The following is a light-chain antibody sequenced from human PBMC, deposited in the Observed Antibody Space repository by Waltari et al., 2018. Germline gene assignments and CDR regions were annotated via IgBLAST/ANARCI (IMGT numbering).Light chain of an antibody. CDR1: SSDVGGYNY. CDR2: EVS. V-gene: IGLV2-14*01. CDR3: SSYTSSSTVV. Sequence: QSALTQPASVSGPPGQSITIPCPGTSSDVGGYNYVSWDQQPPGKAPKLMIYEVSNRPSGVSNRFSGSKSGNTASRTISGLQAEDEADYYCSSYTSSSTVVFGGGTKLTVL. J-gene: IGLJ2*01.